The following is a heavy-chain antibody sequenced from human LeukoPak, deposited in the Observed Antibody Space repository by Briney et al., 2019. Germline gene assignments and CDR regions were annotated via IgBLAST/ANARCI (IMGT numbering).Heavy chain of an antibody. V-gene: IGHV4-34*01. J-gene: IGHJ4*02. CDR1: GGSSCGYY. D-gene: IGHD3-10*01. Sequence: SETLSLTCAVYGGSSCGYYWSWIRPPPGKGLEWIGEFNHSGSTNYNPSLKSRVTISVDTSKNQFSLKLSSVTAADTAVYYCTRGTRYYGSRLPIFDYWGQGTLVTVSS. CDR2: FNHSGST. CDR3: TRGTRYYGSRLPIFDY.